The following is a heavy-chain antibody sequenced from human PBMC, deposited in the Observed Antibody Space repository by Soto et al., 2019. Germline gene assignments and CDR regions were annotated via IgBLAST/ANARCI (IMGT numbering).Heavy chain of an antibody. J-gene: IGHJ4*02. CDR3: SADLPDWGAYAFDY. V-gene: IGHV3-15*07. Sequence: EVQLVESGGGLVEPGGSLRLSCAASGFTFNGAWMNWVRQVPGKGLEWVGRVKSKVDGETIDYAAPVKGRFTISRDDSRNMVYLQMNSLSTEDTAMYYCSADLPDWGAYAFDYWGQGALVTVSS. CDR2: VKSKVDGETI. CDR1: GFTFNGAW. D-gene: IGHD3-16*01.